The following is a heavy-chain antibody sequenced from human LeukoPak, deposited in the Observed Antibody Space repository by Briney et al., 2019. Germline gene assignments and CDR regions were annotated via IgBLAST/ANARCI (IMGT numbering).Heavy chain of an antibody. CDR1: VFTFSTDG. CDR3: ARDHKPTATTTSLFDY. D-gene: IGHD1-1*01. J-gene: IGHJ4*02. V-gene: IGHV3-21*01. Sequence: GGSLRFSCAASVFTFSTDGMNWVRQAPGKGLEWASSISSSSIYISYADSVKGRFTISRDNAKNSLYLQMNSLRVEDTAVYYCARDHKPTATTTSLFDYRGRGTLVTVSS. CDR2: ISSSSIYI.